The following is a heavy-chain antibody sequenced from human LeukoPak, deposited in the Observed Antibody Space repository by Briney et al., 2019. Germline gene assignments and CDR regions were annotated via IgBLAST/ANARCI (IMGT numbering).Heavy chain of an antibody. D-gene: IGHD3-10*01. Sequence: PGGSLRLSCAASGFTFSSYGMNWVRQAPGKGLEGGAVISYDGSNKYYADSVKGRFTISRDNSKNTLYLQMNSLRAEDTAVYYCANAEVERMVRRVINLRRFDYWGQGTLVTVSS. CDR1: GFTFSSYG. CDR2: ISYDGSNK. V-gene: IGHV3-30*18. CDR3: ANAEVERMVRRVINLRRFDY. J-gene: IGHJ4*02.